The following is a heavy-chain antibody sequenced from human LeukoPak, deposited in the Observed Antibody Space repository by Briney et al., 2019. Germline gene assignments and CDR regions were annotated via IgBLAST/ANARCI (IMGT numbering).Heavy chain of an antibody. D-gene: IGHD3-10*01. J-gene: IGHJ4*02. CDR3: ASAGRGSGSYAFDY. CDR2: IIPILGIA. V-gene: IGHV1-69*04. Sequence: EASVTVSCKASGGTFSSYAISWVRQAPGQGLEWMGRIIPILGIANYAQKFQGRVTIPAHKSTSTAYMELSSLRSEDTAVYYCASAGRGSGSYAFDYWGQGTLVTVSS. CDR1: GGTFSSYA.